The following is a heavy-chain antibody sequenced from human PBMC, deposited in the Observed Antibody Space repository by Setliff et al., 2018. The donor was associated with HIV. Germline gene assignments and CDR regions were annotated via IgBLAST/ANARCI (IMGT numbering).Heavy chain of an antibody. CDR2: ISAYNGNT. CDR3: ARHRIVKAYYYYTDV. Sequence: ASVKVSCKASGYTFTSYGISWVRQAPGQGLEWMGWISAYNGNTNYAQKFRGRVTMTTDTSTSTAYMELRSLKSDDTAVYYCARHRIVKAYYYYTDVWGKGTTVTVSS. CDR1: GYTFTSYG. J-gene: IGHJ6*03. D-gene: IGHD3-16*02. V-gene: IGHV1-18*01.